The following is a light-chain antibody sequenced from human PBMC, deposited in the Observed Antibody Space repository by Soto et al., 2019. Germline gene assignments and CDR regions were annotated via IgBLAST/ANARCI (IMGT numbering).Light chain of an antibody. V-gene: IGLV2-14*01. Sequence: QSALTQPASVSGSPGQSITISCTGTSSDVGGYNYVSWYQQHPGKAPKLMIYDVSNRPSGVSNRFSGSKSGNTASLTISGIQAEDEADYSCSSYTSSSTSVIFGGGTKLTVL. CDR1: SSDVGGYNY. J-gene: IGLJ2*01. CDR2: DVS. CDR3: SSYTSSSTSVI.